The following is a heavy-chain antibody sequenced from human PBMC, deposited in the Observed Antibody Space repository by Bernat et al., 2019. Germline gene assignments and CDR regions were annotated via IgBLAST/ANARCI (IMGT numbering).Heavy chain of an antibody. CDR1: GFTFRSYA. CDR3: ARDRRGTDSGGMDV. J-gene: IGHJ6*02. D-gene: IGHD3-16*01. V-gene: IGHV3-30-3*01. CDR2: IPYDGANK. Sequence: VQLVESGGGAVQPGRPLRLSCAASGFTFRSYAMHWVRQAPGKGLEWVADIPYDGANKYYADSVKGRFTISRDNSKNMLYLQMNSLRAEDTAVYYCARDRRGTDSGGMDVWGQGTTVTVSS.